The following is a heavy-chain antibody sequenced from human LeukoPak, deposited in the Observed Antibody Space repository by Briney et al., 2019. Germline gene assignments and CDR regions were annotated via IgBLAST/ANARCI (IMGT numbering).Heavy chain of an antibody. J-gene: IGHJ4*02. Sequence: PSETLSLTCAVSGYSISSDNYWVWIRQPPGQGLEWTGVIYHSGSTYYNPSLKSRFTMSVDTSKNQFSLKLSSVTAADTAVYYCARAPRDSSSSNYMRRFDYWGQGTLVTVSS. D-gene: IGHD3-22*01. CDR1: GYSISSDNY. CDR3: ARAPRDSSSSNYMRRFDY. CDR2: IYHSGST. V-gene: IGHV4-38-2*01.